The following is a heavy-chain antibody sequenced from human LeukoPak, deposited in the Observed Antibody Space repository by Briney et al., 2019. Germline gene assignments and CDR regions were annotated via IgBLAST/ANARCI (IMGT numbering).Heavy chain of an antibody. CDR3: ARDGYSGSDAL. D-gene: IGHD5-12*01. CDR1: GGSFSGYY. V-gene: IGHV4-59*01. CDR2: IYYSGST. J-gene: IGHJ4*02. Sequence: PSETLSLTCAVYGGSFSGYYWSWIRQPPGKGLEWIAYIYYSGSTNYNPSLKSRVTISVDTSKNQFSLKLSSVTAADTAVYYCARDGYSGSDALWGQGTLVTVSS.